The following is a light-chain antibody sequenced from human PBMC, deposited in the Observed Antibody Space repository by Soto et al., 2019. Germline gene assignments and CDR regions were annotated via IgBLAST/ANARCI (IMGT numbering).Light chain of an antibody. CDR3: QSYDSTLSARYV. CDR2: ANI. Sequence: QSVLTQPPSVSGAPGQRVTISCTGSSSNIGAGYDVHWYQQRPGAAPKLLISANINRPSGVPDRFSGSKSGTSASLAITGLQADDESDYYCQSYDSTLSARYVFGTGTQLTVL. V-gene: IGLV1-40*01. J-gene: IGLJ6*01. CDR1: SSNIGAGYD.